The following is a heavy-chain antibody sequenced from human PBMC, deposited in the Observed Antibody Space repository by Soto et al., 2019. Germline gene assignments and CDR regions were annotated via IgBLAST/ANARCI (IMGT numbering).Heavy chain of an antibody. Sequence: GSLRLSCAASGFTFSDYYMSWIRQAPGKGLEWVSYISSSGSTIYYADSVKGRFTISRDNAKNSLYLQMNSLRAEDTAVYYCAREITGTNAGYYYMDVWGKGTTVTVSS. D-gene: IGHD1-1*01. CDR1: GFTFSDYY. J-gene: IGHJ6*03. CDR3: AREITGTNAGYYYMDV. V-gene: IGHV3-11*01. CDR2: ISSSGSTI.